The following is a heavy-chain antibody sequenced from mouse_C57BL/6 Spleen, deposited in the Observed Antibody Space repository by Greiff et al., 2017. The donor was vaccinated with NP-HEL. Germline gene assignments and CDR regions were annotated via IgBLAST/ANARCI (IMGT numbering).Heavy chain of an antibody. J-gene: IGHJ4*01. V-gene: IGHV1-53*01. CDR3: ARPFYYGGMDY. CDR2: INPSNGGT. CDR1: GYTFTSYW. D-gene: IGHD2-13*01. Sequence: VKLQESGTELVKPGASVKLSCKASGYTFTSYWMHWVKQRPGQGLEWIGNINPSNGGTNYNEKFKSKATLTVDKSSSTAYMQLSSLTSEDSAFYYCARPFYYGGMDYWGQGTSVTVSS.